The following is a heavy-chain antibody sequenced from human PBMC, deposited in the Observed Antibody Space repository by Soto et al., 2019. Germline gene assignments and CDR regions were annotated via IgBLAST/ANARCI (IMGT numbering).Heavy chain of an antibody. V-gene: IGHV4-39*01. J-gene: IGHJ4*02. CDR1: GVSISDTSYY. CDR2: IYFNGNT. Sequence: QLQLQESGPGLVKPSETLSLTCNVSGVSISDTSYYWGWIRQPPGKGLEWIGTIYFNGNTFYNPSLKSRLTISVDTSNNQISLRLTSVTAADTAVYYFARQGSYWGQGTLVDVSS. CDR3: ARQGSY.